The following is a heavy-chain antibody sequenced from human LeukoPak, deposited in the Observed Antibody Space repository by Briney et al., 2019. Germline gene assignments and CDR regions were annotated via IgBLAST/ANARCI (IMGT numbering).Heavy chain of an antibody. Sequence: GGSLRLSCAASGFTFSSYGMHWVRQAPGKGLEWVAVISYDGSNKYYADSVKGRFTISRDNAKNSLYLQMNSLRAEDTAVYYCAREGNVDTAFDYWGQGTLVTVSS. CDR1: GFTFSSYG. V-gene: IGHV3-30*03. CDR2: ISYDGSNK. J-gene: IGHJ4*02. D-gene: IGHD5-18*01. CDR3: AREGNVDTAFDY.